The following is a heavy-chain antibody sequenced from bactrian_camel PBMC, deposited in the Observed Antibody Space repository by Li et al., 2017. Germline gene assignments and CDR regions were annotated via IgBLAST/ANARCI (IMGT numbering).Heavy chain of an antibody. CDR1: GVQVTTNC. J-gene: IGHJ4*01. D-gene: IGHD5*01. V-gene: IGHV3S40*01. CDR3: AINPDYGYCSDGAWAYTR. Sequence: DVQLVESGGGSVQAGGSLRLSCAASGVQVTTNCMGWFRQAPGKEREGVAAMDPAYGRTFYADSVKGRFTISKDNVKNTVFLQMNNLKPEDTAMYVCAINPDYGYCSDGAWAYTRWGQGTQVTVS. CDR2: MDPAYGRT.